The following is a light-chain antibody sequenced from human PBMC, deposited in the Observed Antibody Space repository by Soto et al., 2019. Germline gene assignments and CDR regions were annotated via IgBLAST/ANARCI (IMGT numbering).Light chain of an antibody. Sequence: QPVLTQSSSASASLGSSVKLTCTLSSGHSSYIIAWHQQQPGKAPRYLMKLEGSGSYNKGSGVPDRFSGSSSGADRYLTIANLQFENEADYYYETWDSNTRVIAAGAQLTFL. J-gene: IGLJ2*01. CDR2: LEGSGSY. CDR3: ETWDSNTRV. CDR1: SGHSSYI. V-gene: IGLV4-60*02.